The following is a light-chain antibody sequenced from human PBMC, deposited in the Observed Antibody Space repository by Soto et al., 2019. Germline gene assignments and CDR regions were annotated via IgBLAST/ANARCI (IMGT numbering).Light chain of an antibody. CDR2: LAS. CDR1: QGIGDR. CDR3: LQHNSYPLT. J-gene: IGKJ3*01. V-gene: IGKV1-17*03. Sequence: DIHMTQSPSSVSASLGDRVTITCRASQGIGDRLAWYQQKPGKAPKRLIYLASSLQSGVPSRFSGSGSGTEFTLTISRLQPEDSATYYCLQHNSYPLTFGPGTKVDI.